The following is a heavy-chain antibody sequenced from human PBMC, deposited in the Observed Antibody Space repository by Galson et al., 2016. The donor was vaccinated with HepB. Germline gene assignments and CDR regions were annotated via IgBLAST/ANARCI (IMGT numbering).Heavy chain of an antibody. V-gene: IGHV3-48*02. CDR2: ISYSSGTI. D-gene: IGHD4-17*01. J-gene: IGHJ2*01. CDR3: ATSPRNDYGGAWYFDL. CDR1: GFTLSTYN. Sequence: SLRLSCAASGFTLSTYNMNWVRQAPGKGLEWVSYISYSSGTIYYADSVTGRFTIPRDNDKNSLYLQMNSLRDEDTAVYYCATSPRNDYGGAWYFDLWGRGTLVAVSS.